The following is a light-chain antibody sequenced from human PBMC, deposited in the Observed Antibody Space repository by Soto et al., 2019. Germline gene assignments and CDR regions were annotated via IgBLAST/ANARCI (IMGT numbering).Light chain of an antibody. V-gene: IGKV1-13*02. J-gene: IGKJ1*01. Sequence: AIQLTQSPSPLSASVGDRVTITCRASQGISSSLAWYQQKPGKAPKLLIYVASTLHTGVPSRFSGSGSGTDFTHTISSLQPEDFATYYCQQFKSYPRTLGQGTKVDIK. CDR1: QGISSS. CDR2: VAS. CDR3: QQFKSYPRT.